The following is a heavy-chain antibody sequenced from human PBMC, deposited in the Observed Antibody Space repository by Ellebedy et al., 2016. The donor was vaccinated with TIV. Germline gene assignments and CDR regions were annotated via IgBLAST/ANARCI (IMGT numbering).Heavy chain of an antibody. J-gene: IGHJ4*02. CDR3: AKDLGRGGGSPDY. V-gene: IGHV3-33*03. D-gene: IGHD2-15*01. CDR2: IWYDGRDK. CDR1: GFTFSNYG. Sequence: GESLKISCAATGFTFSNYGMHWVRQAPGKGLEWVAVIWYDGRDKYYGDSVKGRFIVSRDNSKNILYLKMNSLRAEDTAVFYCAKDLGRGGGSPDYWGQGTLVTVSS.